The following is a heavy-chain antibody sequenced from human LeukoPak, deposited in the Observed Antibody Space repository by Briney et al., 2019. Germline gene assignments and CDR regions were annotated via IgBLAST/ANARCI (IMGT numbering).Heavy chain of an antibody. CDR3: ARGVTAGDY. CDR1: GFTFSGYS. CDR2: VSNSGSDI. V-gene: IGHV3-21*01. D-gene: IGHD2-21*02. J-gene: IGHJ4*02. Sequence: GGSLRLSCAAPGFTFSGYSMNWVRQAPGKGLDWVSFVSNSGSDIYYGDSVKGRFTISRDNAKNSLYLQMNNLRANATAPYYCARGVTAGDYWGQGTLVTVSS.